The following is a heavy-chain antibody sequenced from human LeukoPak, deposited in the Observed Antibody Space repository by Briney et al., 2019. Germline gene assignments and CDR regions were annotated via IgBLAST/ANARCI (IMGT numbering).Heavy chain of an antibody. CDR2: INHSGST. J-gene: IGHJ5*02. CDR1: GGSFSGYY. D-gene: IGHD6-13*01. V-gene: IGHV4-34*01. CDR3: ARARIAAAGTRKYNWFDP. Sequence: PSETLSHTCAVYGGSFSGYYWSWIRQPPGKGLEWIGEINHSGSTNYNPSLKSRVTISVDTSKNQFSLKLSSVTAADTAVYYCARARIAAAGTRKYNWFDPWGQGTLVTVSS.